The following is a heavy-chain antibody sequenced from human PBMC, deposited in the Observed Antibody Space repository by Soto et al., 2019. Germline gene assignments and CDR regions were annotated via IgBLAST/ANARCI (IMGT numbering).Heavy chain of an antibody. CDR2: IWNGRNSE. Sequence: QVPLVESGGGVVQPGRSLRLSCAASGFTFSTFGMHWVRQSPGKGLEWVAVIWNGRNSEDYADSVKGRFTISRDNSKNTLYLQMNSLTAEDTAMYYCVTERRNYEFDYWGQGILVTVSS. V-gene: IGHV3-33*01. D-gene: IGHD1-7*01. J-gene: IGHJ4*02. CDR1: GFTFSTFG. CDR3: VTERRNYEFDY.